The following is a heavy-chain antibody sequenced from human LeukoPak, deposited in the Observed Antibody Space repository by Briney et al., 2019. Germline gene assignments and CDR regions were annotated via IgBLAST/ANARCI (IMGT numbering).Heavy chain of an antibody. J-gene: IGHJ4*02. V-gene: IGHV3-9*03. D-gene: IGHD2-2*01. CDR3: AKGDCSSTSCYVDY. CDR1: GFTFDGYA. Sequence: GGSLRLSCAASGFTFDGYAMHWVRQAPGKGLEWVSGISWNSGSIGYADSVKGRFTISRDNAKNSLYLQMNSLRAEDMALYYCAKGDCSSTSCYVDYWGQGTLVTVSS. CDR2: ISWNSGSI.